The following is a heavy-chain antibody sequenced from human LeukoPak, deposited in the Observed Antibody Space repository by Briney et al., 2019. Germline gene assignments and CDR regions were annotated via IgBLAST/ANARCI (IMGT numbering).Heavy chain of an antibody. CDR1: GGSFSGYY. CDR2: INHSGST. D-gene: IGHD4-17*01. V-gene: IGHV4-34*01. Sequence: SETLSLTCAVYGGSFSGYYWSWIRQPPGKGLEWIGEINHSGSTNYNPSLKSRVTISVDTSKNQFSLKLSSVTAADTAVYYCAGRGLRPYYYYGMDVWGKGTTVTVSS. J-gene: IGHJ6*04. CDR3: AGRGLRPYYYYGMDV.